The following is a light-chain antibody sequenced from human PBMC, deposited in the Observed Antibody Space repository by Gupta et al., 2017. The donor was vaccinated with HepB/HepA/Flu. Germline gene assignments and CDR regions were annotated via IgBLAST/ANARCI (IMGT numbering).Light chain of an antibody. V-gene: IGKV3-15*01. CDR3: QQYNNWPTWT. CDR2: RAS. J-gene: IGKJ1*01. Sequence: EIVMMQSPDTLSVSPGERATLSCRASQTVLSNLAWYQHKPGQAPRLLIYRASIRATGIPDRFSGSGSGTEFTLTISSLQSEDFAVYYCQQYNNWPTWTFGQGTKVEIK. CDR1: QTVLSN.